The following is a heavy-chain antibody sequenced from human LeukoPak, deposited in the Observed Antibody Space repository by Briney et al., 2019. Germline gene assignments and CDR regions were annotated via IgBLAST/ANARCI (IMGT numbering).Heavy chain of an antibody. CDR3: ARGRTRGISSFGWLRCSWFDP. CDR1: GFTFSSYA. D-gene: IGHD5-12*01. V-gene: IGHV3-30-3*01. J-gene: IGHJ5*02. CDR2: ISYDGSNK. Sequence: SGGSLRLSCAASGFTFSSYAMHWVRQAPGKGLEWVAVISYDGSNKYYADSVKGRFTISRDNSKNTLYLQMNSLRAEDTAVYYCARGRTRGISSFGWLRCSWFDPWGQGTLVTVSS.